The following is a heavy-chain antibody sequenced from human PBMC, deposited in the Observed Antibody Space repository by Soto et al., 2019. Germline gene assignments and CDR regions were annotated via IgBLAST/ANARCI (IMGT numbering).Heavy chain of an antibody. CDR3: ARALGYCSSTSCYENY. J-gene: IGHJ4*02. D-gene: IGHD2-2*01. Sequence: ASVKFSCKASGYTFTSYAMHWVRQAPGQRLEWMGWINAGNGNTKYSQKFQGRVTITRDTSASTAYMELSSLRSEDTAVYYCARALGYCSSTSCYENYWGQGTLVTVSS. CDR2: INAGNGNT. CDR1: GYTFTSYA. V-gene: IGHV1-3*01.